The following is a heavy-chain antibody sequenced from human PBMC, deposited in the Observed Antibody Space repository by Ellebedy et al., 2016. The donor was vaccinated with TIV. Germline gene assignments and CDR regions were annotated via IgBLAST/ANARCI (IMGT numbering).Heavy chain of an antibody. CDR1: GFTFSTYA. CDR3: ARDPVGVGPAFDI. J-gene: IGHJ3*02. CDR2: LTTGGVT. V-gene: IGHV3-23*01. Sequence: GESLKISCVVSGFTFSTYAMRWFRQAPGKGLEWVSALTTGGVTFYADSVKGRFTISRDSSKNTLSLQMNSLRAEDTAVYYCARDPVGVGPAFDIWGQGTIVTVSS. D-gene: IGHD4-23*01.